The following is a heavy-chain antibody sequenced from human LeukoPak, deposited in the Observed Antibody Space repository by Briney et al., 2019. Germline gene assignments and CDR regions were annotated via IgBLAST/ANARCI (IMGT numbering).Heavy chain of an antibody. CDR2: IYYSGST. Sequence: PSETLSLTCTVSGGSISSYYWSWIRQPPGKGLEWIGYIYYSGSTNYNPSLKSRVTISVDTSKNQFSLKLSSVTAADTAVYYCARLAVQGGLGPAGIDYWGQGTLVTVSS. J-gene: IGHJ4*02. CDR3: ARLAVQGGLGPAGIDY. CDR1: GGSISSYY. V-gene: IGHV4-59*08. D-gene: IGHD2-2*01.